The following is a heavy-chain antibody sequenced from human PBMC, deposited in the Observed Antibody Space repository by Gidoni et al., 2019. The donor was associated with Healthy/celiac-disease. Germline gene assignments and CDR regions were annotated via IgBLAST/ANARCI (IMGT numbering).Heavy chain of an antibody. CDR3: ARDQEGNDSSGNTFDY. D-gene: IGHD3-22*01. CDR2: IIPVFGTA. V-gene: IGHV1-69*01. CDR1: GGTFSSYA. J-gene: IGHJ4*02. Sequence: QVQLVQSGAEVKKPGSSVKVSCKASGGTFSSYAISWVRQAPGQGLEWMGGIIPVFGTANYEQKFQGRVTITADESTSTAYMELSSLRSEDTAVYYCARDQEGNDSSGNTFDYWGQGTLVTVSS.